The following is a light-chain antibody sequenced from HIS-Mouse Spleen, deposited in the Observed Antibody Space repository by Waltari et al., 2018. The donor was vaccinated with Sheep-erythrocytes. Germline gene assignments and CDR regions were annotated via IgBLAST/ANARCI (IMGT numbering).Light chain of an antibody. CDR1: SSDVGSYNL. V-gene: IGLV2-23*01. J-gene: IGLJ2*01. Sequence: QSALTQPASVSGSPGQSITISCTGTSSDVGSYNLVSWYQQHPGKAPKLMIYEGSKRASGVSNRFSGSKSGNTASLTISGLQAEDEADYYCCSYAGSYTLVFGGGTKLTVL. CDR3: CSYAGSYTLV. CDR2: EGS.